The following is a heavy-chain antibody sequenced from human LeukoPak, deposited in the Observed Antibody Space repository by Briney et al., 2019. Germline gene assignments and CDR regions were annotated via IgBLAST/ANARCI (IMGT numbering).Heavy chain of an antibody. CDR2: IYHSGST. Sequence: SETLSLTCTVSGYSISSGYYWGWIRQPPGKGLEWIGNIYHSGSTYYNPSLKSRVTISVDTSKNHFSLKLSSVTAADTAVYYCARHGSGSGPFYDYWGQGTLVTVSS. D-gene: IGHD3-10*01. CDR1: GYSISSGYY. V-gene: IGHV4-38-2*02. CDR3: ARHGSGSGPFYDY. J-gene: IGHJ4*02.